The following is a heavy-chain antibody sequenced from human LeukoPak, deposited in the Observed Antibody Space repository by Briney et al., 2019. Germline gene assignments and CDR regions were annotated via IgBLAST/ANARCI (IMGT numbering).Heavy chain of an antibody. CDR3: ARSRTRSSGYYYSNTVYYFDY. J-gene: IGHJ4*02. D-gene: IGHD3-22*01. CDR1: GGSFSGYY. V-gene: IGHV4-34*01. Sequence: SETLSLTCAVYGGSFSGYYWSWIRQPPGKGLEWIGEINHSGSTNYNPSLKSRVTISVDTSKNQFSLKLSSVTAADTAVYYCARSRTRSSGYYYSNTVYYFDYWGQGTLVTVSS. CDR2: INHSGST.